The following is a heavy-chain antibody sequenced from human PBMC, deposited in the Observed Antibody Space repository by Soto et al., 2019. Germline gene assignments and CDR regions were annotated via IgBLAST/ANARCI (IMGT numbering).Heavy chain of an antibody. CDR3: GRDRGSSSWYEFDY. V-gene: IGHV1-18*01. CDR1: GYTFISNG. CDR2: ISAYNGNT. Sequence: ASVKVSCKTSGYTFISNGISWVRQAPGHGLEWMGWISAYNGNTNYAQKFQDRVTMTRDTSTSTAYMELRSLRSDDTAVYYCGRDRGSSSWYEFDYWGQGTLVTVSS. D-gene: IGHD6-13*01. J-gene: IGHJ4*02.